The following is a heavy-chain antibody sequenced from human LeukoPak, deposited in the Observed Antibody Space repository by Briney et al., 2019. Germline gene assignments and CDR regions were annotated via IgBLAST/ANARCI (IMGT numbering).Heavy chain of an antibody. J-gene: IGHJ5*02. D-gene: IGHD5-24*01. CDR2: IYYSGST. CDR1: GGSFSGYY. V-gene: IGHV4-59*08. CDR3: ARQRDGYNSNWFDP. Sequence: SETLSLTCAVYGGSFSGYYWSWIRQPPGKGLEWIGYIYYSGSTNYNPSLKSRVTISVDTSKNQFSLKLSSVTAADTAVYYCARQRDGYNSNWFDPWGQGTLVTVSS.